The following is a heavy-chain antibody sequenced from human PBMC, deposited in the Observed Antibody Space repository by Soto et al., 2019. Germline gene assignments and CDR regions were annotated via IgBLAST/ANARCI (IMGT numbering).Heavy chain of an antibody. J-gene: IGHJ4*02. CDR1: GYTFTSYG. V-gene: IGHV1-18*01. D-gene: IGHD2-2*01. Sequence: ASVKVSCKASGYTFTSYGISWVRQAPGQGLEWMGWISAYNGNTNYAQKLQGRVTMTTDTSTSTAYVELRSLRSDDTAVYYCARVVDCSSTSCYDYWGQGTLVTVSS. CDR3: ARVVDCSSTSCYDY. CDR2: ISAYNGNT.